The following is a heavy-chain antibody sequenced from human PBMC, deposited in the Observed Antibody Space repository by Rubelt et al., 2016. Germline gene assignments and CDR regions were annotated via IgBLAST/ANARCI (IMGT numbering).Heavy chain of an antibody. Sequence: QLQLQESGPGLVKPSETLSLTCTVSGDSISSSNYYWGWIRQPPGKGLEWIGTIYYNGNTYYVPSLMSRLTISVDTSKNSFSLKLSSGTAADTALYYCARLYSSTWTPYYFDYWGQGTLVTVSS. V-gene: IGHV4-39*02. CDR3: ARLYSSTWTPYYFDY. CDR1: GDSISSSNYY. D-gene: IGHD6-13*01. CDR2: IYYNGNT. J-gene: IGHJ4*02.